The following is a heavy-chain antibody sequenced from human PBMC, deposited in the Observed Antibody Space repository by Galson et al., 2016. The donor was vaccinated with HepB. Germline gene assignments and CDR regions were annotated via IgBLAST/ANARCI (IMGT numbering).Heavy chain of an antibody. Sequence: GPEWMGIINPNGDTTTYAQKFQGRVSMTRDTSTSTVYMELSSLRSEDTAVYYCARGGGIEEWLPLDYWGQGTLVTVSS. V-gene: IGHV1-46*01. CDR3: ARGGGIEEWLPLDY. D-gene: IGHD6-13*01. J-gene: IGHJ4*02. CDR2: INPNGDTT.